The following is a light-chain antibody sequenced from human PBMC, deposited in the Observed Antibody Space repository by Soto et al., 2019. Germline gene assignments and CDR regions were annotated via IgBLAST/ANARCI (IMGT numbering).Light chain of an antibody. J-gene: IGLJ3*02. CDR2: EVS. V-gene: IGLV2-14*01. CDR3: SSYTTNSAPWV. Sequence: QSALTQPASVSGSPGQSITISCTGTSSDVGAYNYVSWYQQHPGKAPRLMIYEVSNRPSGVSNRFSGSKSGNTASLTISGLQAEDEAHYYCSSYTTNSAPWVFGGGTQLTVL. CDR1: SSDVGAYNY.